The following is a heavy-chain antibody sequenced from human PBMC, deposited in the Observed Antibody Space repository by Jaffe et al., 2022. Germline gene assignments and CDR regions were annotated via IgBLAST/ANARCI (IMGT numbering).Heavy chain of an antibody. CDR3: ARLGDIDTVTQDYYYYYYMDV. V-gene: IGHV5-51*03. D-gene: IGHD4-17*01. CDR1: GYSFTSYW. Sequence: EVQLVQSGAEVKKPGESLKISCKGSGYSFTSYWIGWVRQMPGKGLEWMGIIYPGDSDTRYSPSFQGQVTISADKSISTAYLQWSSLKASDTAMYYCARLGDIDTVTQDYYYYYYMDVWGKGTTVTVSS. J-gene: IGHJ6*03. CDR2: IYPGDSDT.